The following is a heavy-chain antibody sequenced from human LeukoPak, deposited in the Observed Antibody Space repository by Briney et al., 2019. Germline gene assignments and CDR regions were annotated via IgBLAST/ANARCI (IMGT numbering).Heavy chain of an antibody. J-gene: IGHJ5*02. CDR1: GFTFSSYA. D-gene: IGHD5-24*01. V-gene: IGHV3-23*01. Sequence: GGSLRLSCVASGFTFSSYAMSWVRQAPGKGLEWVSAISGSGGSTYYADSVKGRFTISRDNSKNTLYLHMNSLRAEDTAVYYCAKLRDGYNLNWFDPWGQGTLVTVSS. CDR3: AKLRDGYNLNWFDP. CDR2: ISGSGGST.